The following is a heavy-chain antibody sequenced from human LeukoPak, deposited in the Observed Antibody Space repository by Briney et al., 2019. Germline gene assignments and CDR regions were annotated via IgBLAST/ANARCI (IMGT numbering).Heavy chain of an antibody. CDR3: ARERPPSGDYYDSSGFYY. CDR2: IIPILGIA. D-gene: IGHD3-22*01. V-gene: IGHV1-69*04. CDR1: GGTFSSYA. Sequence: GASVKVSCKASGGTFSSYAISWVRQAPGQGLEWMGRIIPILGIANYARKFQGRVTITADESTSTAYMELSSLRSEDTAVYYCARERPPSGDYYDSSGFYYWGQGTLVTVSS. J-gene: IGHJ4*02.